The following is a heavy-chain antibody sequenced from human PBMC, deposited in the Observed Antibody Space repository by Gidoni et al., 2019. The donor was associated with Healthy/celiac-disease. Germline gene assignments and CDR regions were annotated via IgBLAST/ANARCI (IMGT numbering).Heavy chain of an antibody. Sequence: QVQLQESGPGLVKPSQTLSLTRTVSGGSISSGGYYWSWIRQHPGKGLEWIGYIYYSGSTYYNPSLKSRVTISVDTSKNQFSLKLSSVTAADTAVYYCARGRYSSSWYHYYGMDVWGQGTTVTVSS. D-gene: IGHD6-13*01. CDR1: GGSISSGGYY. CDR2: IYYSGST. J-gene: IGHJ6*02. CDR3: ARGRYSSSWYHYYGMDV. V-gene: IGHV4-31*03.